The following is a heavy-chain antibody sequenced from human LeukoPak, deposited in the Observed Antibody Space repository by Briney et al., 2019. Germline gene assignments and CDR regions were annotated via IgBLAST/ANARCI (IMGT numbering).Heavy chain of an antibody. D-gene: IGHD3-16*02. J-gene: IGHJ1*01. V-gene: IGHV4-30-2*01. CDR1: GGSISSGGYY. CDR2: INHSGST. CDR3: ASRSSYYDYVWGSYRPTEYFQH. Sequence: SQTLSLTCTVSGGSISSGGYYWSWIRQPPGKGLEWIGEINHSGSTNYNPSLKSRVTISVDTSKNQFSLKLSSVTAADTAVYYCASRSSYYDYVWGSYRPTEYFQHWGQGTLVTVSS.